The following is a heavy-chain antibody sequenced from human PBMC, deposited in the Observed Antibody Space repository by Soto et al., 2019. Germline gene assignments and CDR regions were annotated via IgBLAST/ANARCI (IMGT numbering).Heavy chain of an antibody. D-gene: IGHD2-8*01. CDR3: ARDFPAPCTNGVCPAFFYFDY. Sequence: ASVKVSCKASGYTFTIYYINWVRQATGQGLEWMGWMNPNSGNTGYAQKFQGRVTMTRNTSISTAYMELSSLRSEDTAVYYCARDFPAPCTNGVCPAFFYFDYWGQGTRVTVPS. J-gene: IGHJ4*02. CDR2: MNPNSGNT. CDR1: GYTFTIYY. V-gene: IGHV1-8*01.